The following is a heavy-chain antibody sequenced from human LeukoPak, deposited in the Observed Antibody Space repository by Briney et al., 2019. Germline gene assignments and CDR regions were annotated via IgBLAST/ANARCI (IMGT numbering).Heavy chain of an antibody. CDR3: ARESLSSAGIRRGFDP. CDR2: THTSGTT. Sequence: SETLSLTCTVSSDSITTYYWSWIRQPAGKGLEWIGRTHTSGTTNYNPSLMGRVTMSADTSNNRFSLRLNSVTAADTAVYYCARESLSSAGIRRGFDPWGQGTLVTVSS. D-gene: IGHD6-13*01. CDR1: SDSITTYY. J-gene: IGHJ5*02. V-gene: IGHV4-4*07.